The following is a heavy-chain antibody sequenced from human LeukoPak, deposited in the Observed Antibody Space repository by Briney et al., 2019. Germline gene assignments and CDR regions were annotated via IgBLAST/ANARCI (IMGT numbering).Heavy chain of an antibody. J-gene: IGHJ3*02. D-gene: IGHD3-10*01. CDR3: ARDWVAGVPFDAFDI. V-gene: IGHV3-7*03. CDR2: IKEGGSEK. Sequence: GGSLRLSCAASGFTLSSYWMSWVRQAPGKGLEWVANIKEGGSEKYYVDSVKGRFTISRDNAQNSVYLHMNSLTAEDTALYYCARDWVAGVPFDAFDIWGQGTMVSVSS. CDR1: GFTLSSYW.